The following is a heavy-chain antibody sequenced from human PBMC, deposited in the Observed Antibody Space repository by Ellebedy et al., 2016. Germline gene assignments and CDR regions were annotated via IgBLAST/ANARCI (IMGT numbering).Heavy chain of an antibody. CDR3: ARGRTYYDSLTGYPPGAFDI. Sequence: SETLSLTCTVSGGSMSSSSYYWGWIRQPPGKGLEWIGTVYYSGSTYYNPSLKSRAIISVDTSKNEFSLKLSSVTAAETAVYYCARGRTYYDSLTGYPPGAFDIWGQGTMVTVSS. CDR2: VYYSGST. CDR1: GGSMSSSSYY. J-gene: IGHJ3*02. D-gene: IGHD3-9*01. V-gene: IGHV4-39*07.